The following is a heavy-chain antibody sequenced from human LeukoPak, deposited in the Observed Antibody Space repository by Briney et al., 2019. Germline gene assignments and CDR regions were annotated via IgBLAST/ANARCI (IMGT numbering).Heavy chain of an antibody. CDR1: GGSINGYY. Sequence: SETLSLTCAVYGGSINGYYWSWIRQSPEKGLEWIGDINQSGNTNYNPSLKSRVTISADTSKNQFFLNLDSVTAADSAVYYCAKIAARHYFYYMDVWGKGTTVTVSS. CDR2: INQSGNT. J-gene: IGHJ6*03. V-gene: IGHV4-34*01. D-gene: IGHD6-6*01. CDR3: AKIAARHYFYYMDV.